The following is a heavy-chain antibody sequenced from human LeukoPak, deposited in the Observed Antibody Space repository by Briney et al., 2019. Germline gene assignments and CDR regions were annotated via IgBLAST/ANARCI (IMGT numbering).Heavy chain of an antibody. J-gene: IGHJ5*02. CDR3: ARGVASGVALYYYSP. CDR1: GYTFTSYS. CDR2: INAGNGNT. Sequence: GASVKVSCKASGYTFTSYSINWGRQAPGQRLEWMGWINAGNGNTKYSQKFQDRVTITRDTSASTAYMELSSLRSEDTAVFYCARGVASGVALYYYSPWGQGTLVTVSS. D-gene: IGHD3-10*01. V-gene: IGHV1-3*01.